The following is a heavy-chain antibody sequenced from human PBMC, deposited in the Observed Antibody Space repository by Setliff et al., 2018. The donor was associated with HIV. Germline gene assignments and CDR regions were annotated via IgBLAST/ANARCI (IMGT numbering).Heavy chain of an antibody. V-gene: IGHV1-2*06. Sequence: ASVKVSCKASGYTFSDYYIHWVRQAPGQGFEWMGRINPNTGGTKFAQKFQGSVTMTRDTSISTAYMELSRLRSDDTAVYYCARGSLLGYFDWLFPDWGQGTLVTVSS. CDR3: ARGSLLGYFDWLFPD. CDR2: INPNTGGT. J-gene: IGHJ4*02. CDR1: GYTFSDYY. D-gene: IGHD3-9*01.